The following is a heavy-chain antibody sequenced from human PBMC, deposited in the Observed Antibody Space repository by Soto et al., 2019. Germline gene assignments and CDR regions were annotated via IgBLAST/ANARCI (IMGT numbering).Heavy chain of an antibody. J-gene: IGHJ4*02. Sequence: QVQLVESGGGVVQPGRSLRVSCAACGFTFSIYAMHWVRQAPGTGLEWVAVLSYDGTKTYYADSVKGRFTISSDNSKNKVYLQMNSLRDEHTAVSYCANAPGPSSQCLIDPFDYWGQGTLVTVSP. CDR1: GFTFSIYA. CDR2: LSYDGTKT. D-gene: IGHD2-2*01. CDR3: ANAPGPSSQCLIDPFDY. V-gene: IGHV3-30*18.